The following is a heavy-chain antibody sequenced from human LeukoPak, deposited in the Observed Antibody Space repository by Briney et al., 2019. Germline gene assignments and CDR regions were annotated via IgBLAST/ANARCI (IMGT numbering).Heavy chain of an antibody. CDR3: ARKFPYYDFWRGYSAGMDV. J-gene: IGHJ6*02. D-gene: IGHD3-3*01. CDR2: INHSGST. CDR1: GGSFSGYY. V-gene: IGHV4-34*01. Sequence: PSETLSLTCAVYGGSFSGYYWSWIRQPPGKGLEWIGEINHSGSTNYNPSLKSRVTISVDTSKNQFSLKLSSVTAADTAVYYCARKFPYYDFWRGYSAGMDVWGQGTTVTVSS.